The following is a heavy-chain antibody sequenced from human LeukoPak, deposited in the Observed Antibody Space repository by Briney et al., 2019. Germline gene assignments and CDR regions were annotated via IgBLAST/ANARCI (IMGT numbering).Heavy chain of an antibody. CDR3: AKEDDYGDYFDY. CDR2: ISYDGSNK. J-gene: IGHJ4*02. Sequence: QSGGSLRLSCAASGFTFSSYGMHWVRQAPGKGLEWVAVISYDGSNKYYADSVKGRFTISRDNSKNTLYLQMNSLRAEDTAVYYCAKEDDYGDYFDYWGQGTPVTVSS. V-gene: IGHV3-30*18. CDR1: GFTFSSYG. D-gene: IGHD4-17*01.